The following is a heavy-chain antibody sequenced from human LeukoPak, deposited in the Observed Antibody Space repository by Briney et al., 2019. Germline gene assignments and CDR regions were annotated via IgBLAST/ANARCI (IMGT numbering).Heavy chain of an antibody. CDR3: ARDSEWQWLPFDY. V-gene: IGHV4-39*07. CDR2: IYYSGST. D-gene: IGHD6-19*01. Sequence: SETLSLTCTVSGVSISSSNSYWGWIRQPPGKGLEWIGSIYYSGSTYYNPSLRSRVTISVDTSKNQFSLKLSSVTAADTAVYYCARDSEWQWLPFDYWGQGTLVTVSS. CDR1: GVSISSSNSY. J-gene: IGHJ4*02.